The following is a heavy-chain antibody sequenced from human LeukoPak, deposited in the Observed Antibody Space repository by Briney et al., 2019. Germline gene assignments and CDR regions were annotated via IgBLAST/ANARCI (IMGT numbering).Heavy chain of an antibody. CDR2: IRVSGGST. J-gene: IGHJ4*02. V-gene: IGHV3-23*01. Sequence: GGSLRLSRAASGFTFSSYAMSWVRQAPGKGLEWVSTIRVSGGSTYYADSVKGRFTISRDNSKNTLYLHMNSLRAEDTAVYYCAKDLGYSYGYFDYWGQGTLVTVSS. D-gene: IGHD5-18*01. CDR3: AKDLGYSYGYFDY. CDR1: GFTFSSYA.